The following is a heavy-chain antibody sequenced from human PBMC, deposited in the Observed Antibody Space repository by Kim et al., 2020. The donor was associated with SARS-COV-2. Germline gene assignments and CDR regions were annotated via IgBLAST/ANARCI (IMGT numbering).Heavy chain of an antibody. D-gene: IGHD5-12*01. Sequence: GGSLRLSCAASGFTFSTYIMNWVRQAPGKGLEWIAYISSTSSTIYYADSVKGRFTISRDNAKNSLFLQMNSLRDEDTAVYYCARDRYSGYDSWDYFDFWGQGTLVTVSS. J-gene: IGHJ4*02. V-gene: IGHV3-48*02. CDR2: ISSTSSTI. CDR3: ARDRYSGYDSWDYFDF. CDR1: GFTFSTYI.